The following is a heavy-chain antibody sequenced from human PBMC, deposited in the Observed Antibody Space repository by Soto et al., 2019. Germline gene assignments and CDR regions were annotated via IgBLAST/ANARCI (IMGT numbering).Heavy chain of an antibody. CDR1: SASIDNN. CDR2: IHQSGIS. V-gene: IGHV4-4*02. Sequence: QMQLLESGPGLVKPSETLSLTCAVSSASIDNNWNWVRQPPGKGLEWIGEIHQSGISYKNPSLKSRGTMSVDKSTNQFSLNLSSVTAADTAVYFCARSFGWYAFDQWGQGTLVTVSS. CDR3: ARSFGWYAFDQ. D-gene: IGHD6-19*01. J-gene: IGHJ4*02.